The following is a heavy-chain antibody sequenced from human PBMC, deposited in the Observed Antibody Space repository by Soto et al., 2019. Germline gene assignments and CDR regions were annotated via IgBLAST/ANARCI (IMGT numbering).Heavy chain of an antibody. V-gene: IGHV1-69*12. CDR3: ARIGTLDWIDDY. D-gene: IGHD1-1*01. Sequence: QVQLVQSGAEVKKPGSSVKVSCKASGGTFRSYVTSWVRQAPGQGLEWLGGIIPMYGTTYYAQTFQGRVTISADESTSTAFMELSSLRSEDKAVYYCARIGTLDWIDDYWGQGTLVTVSS. CDR1: GGTFRSYV. J-gene: IGHJ4*02. CDR2: IIPMYGTT.